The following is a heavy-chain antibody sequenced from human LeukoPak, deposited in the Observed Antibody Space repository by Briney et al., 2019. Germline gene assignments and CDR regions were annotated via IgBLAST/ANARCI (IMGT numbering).Heavy chain of an antibody. CDR2: INPSGGST. V-gene: IGHV1-46*01. D-gene: IGHD3-22*01. Sequence: ASVKVSCKASGYTFTSYYMHWVRQAPGQGLEWMGIINPSGGSTSYAQKFQGRVTMTRDTSTSTVYMELSSLRSEDTAVYYCARDYYDSSGYYSGAFDYWGQGTLVTVSS. CDR1: GYTFTSYY. CDR3: ARDYYDSSGYYSGAFDY. J-gene: IGHJ4*02.